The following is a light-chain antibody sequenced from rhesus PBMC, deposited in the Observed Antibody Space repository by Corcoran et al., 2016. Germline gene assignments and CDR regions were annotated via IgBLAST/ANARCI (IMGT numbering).Light chain of an antibody. CDR1: QSLVHSNGRTY. CDR2: QVS. V-gene: IGKV2S8*01. CDR3: GQGTDVPYT. Sequence: DVVMTQSPLSLPVTPGQPASISCRSSQSLVHSNGRTYLSWLHQKPGQPPSRLIYQVSTRDSGVPDRFSGSGAGTGFTLKITRVEAEDVGIYYCGQGTDVPYTFGQGTKVEIK. J-gene: IGKJ2*01.